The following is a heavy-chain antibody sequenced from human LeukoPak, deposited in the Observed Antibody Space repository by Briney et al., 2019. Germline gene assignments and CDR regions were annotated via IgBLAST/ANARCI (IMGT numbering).Heavy chain of an antibody. CDR1: GGSISSYY. CDR3: ARDTVLRFLEWFRGFDC. V-gene: IGHV4-59*01. Sequence: SETLSLTCTVSGGSISSYYWSWIRQPPGKGLEWIGYIYYSGSTNYNPSLKSRVTISVDTSKNQFSLKLSSVTAADTAAYYCARDTVLRFLEWFRGFDCWGQGTLVTVSS. CDR2: IYYSGST. J-gene: IGHJ4*02. D-gene: IGHD3-3*01.